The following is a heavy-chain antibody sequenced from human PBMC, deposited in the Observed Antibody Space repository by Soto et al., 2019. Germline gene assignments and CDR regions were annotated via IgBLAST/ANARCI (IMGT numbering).Heavy chain of an antibody. Sequence: PSETLSLTCTVSGGSISSYYWSWIRQPPGKGLEWIGYIYYSGSTNYNPSLKSRVTISVDTSKNQFSLKLSSVTAADTAVYYCARVVSSSWYEGLFDYWGQGTLVTVSS. V-gene: IGHV4-59*01. J-gene: IGHJ4*02. CDR2: IYYSGST. CDR3: ARVVSSSWYEGLFDY. D-gene: IGHD6-13*01. CDR1: GGSISSYY.